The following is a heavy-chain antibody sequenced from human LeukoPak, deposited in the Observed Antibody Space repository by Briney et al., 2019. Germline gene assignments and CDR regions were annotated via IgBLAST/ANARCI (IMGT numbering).Heavy chain of an antibody. Sequence: SETLSLTCAVYGGSFSGYYWSWIRQPPGKGLEWIGEINHSGSTNYNPSLKSRVTISVDTSKNQFSLKLSSVTAADTAVYYCARSPEYGGYYFDYWGQGTLVTVSS. J-gene: IGHJ4*02. CDR3: ARSPEYGGYYFDY. CDR1: GGSFSGYY. CDR2: INHSGST. V-gene: IGHV4-34*01. D-gene: IGHD5-12*01.